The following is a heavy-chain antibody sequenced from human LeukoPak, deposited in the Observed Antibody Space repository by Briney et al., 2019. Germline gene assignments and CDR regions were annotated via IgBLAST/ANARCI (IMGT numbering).Heavy chain of an antibody. CDR2: ISGSGGST. V-gene: IGHV3-23*01. J-gene: IGHJ4*02. Sequence: GGSLRLSCAASGFTFSSYAMSWVRQAPGKGLEWVSAISGSGGSTYYADSVKGRFTISGDNSKNTLYLQMNSLRAEDTAVYYCAKTPGCSGGSCPPFYFDYWGQGTLVTVSS. CDR1: GFTFSSYA. D-gene: IGHD2-15*01. CDR3: AKTPGCSGGSCPPFYFDY.